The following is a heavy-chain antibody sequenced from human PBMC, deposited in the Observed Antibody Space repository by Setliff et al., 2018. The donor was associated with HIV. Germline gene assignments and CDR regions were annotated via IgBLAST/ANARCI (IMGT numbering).Heavy chain of an antibody. CDR3: VTDSLVMNY. CDR1: GFSFTNAW. D-gene: IGHD6-13*01. V-gene: IGHV3-15*01. CDR2: IKSKTDGGTT. Sequence: GGSLRLSCAASGFSFTNAWMAWVRQAPGKGLEWVGRIKSKTDGGTTDYATSVKGTFTISRDDPRNTVYLQMNSLKIEDTAVYYCVTDSLVMNYWGQGTLVTVSS. J-gene: IGHJ4*02.